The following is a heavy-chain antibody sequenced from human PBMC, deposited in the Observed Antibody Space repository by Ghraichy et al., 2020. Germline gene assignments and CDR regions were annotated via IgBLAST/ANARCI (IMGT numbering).Heavy chain of an antibody. Sequence: GGSLRLSCAASGFSFSNYAMSWVRQAPGKGLEWLSTISATGESTFYADSVKGRFTFSRDNSKNTLYLQMNSLRAEDTAVYFCAKTPTKYYYESDGYNYYDHFDYWGQGTLVTVSS. D-gene: IGHD3-22*01. V-gene: IGHV3-23*01. CDR2: ISATGEST. CDR3: AKTPTKYYYESDGYNYYDHFDY. CDR1: GFSFSNYA. J-gene: IGHJ4*02.